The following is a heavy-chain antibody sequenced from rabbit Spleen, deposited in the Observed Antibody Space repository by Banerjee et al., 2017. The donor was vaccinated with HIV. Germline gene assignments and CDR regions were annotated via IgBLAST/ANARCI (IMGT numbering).Heavy chain of an antibody. J-gene: IGHJ3*01. CDR3: ARDAGTSFSTYGMDL. Sequence: QEQLEESGGGLVKPEGSLTLTCKASGIDFSTYSYMCWVRQAPGKGLEWIACICAGISDSTYYASWAKGRFTISKTSSTAVTLQVISLTAADTATYFCARDAGTSFSTYGMDLWGQGTLVTVS. D-gene: IGHD8-1*01. CDR1: GIDFSTYSY. V-gene: IGHV1S45*01. CDR2: ICAGISDST.